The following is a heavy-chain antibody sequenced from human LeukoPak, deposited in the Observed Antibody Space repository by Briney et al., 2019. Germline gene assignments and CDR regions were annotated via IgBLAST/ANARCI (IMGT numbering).Heavy chain of an antibody. Sequence: GGSLRLSCAASGFTVSSNYMSWVRQAPGKGLEWVSVIYSGGSTYYADSVKGRFTISRDNSKNTLYLQMNSLRAEDTAVYYCASQYYYYYYMDVWGKGTAVTVSS. CDR3: ASQYYYYYYMDV. J-gene: IGHJ6*03. V-gene: IGHV3-53*01. CDR2: IYSGGST. CDR1: GFTVSSNY.